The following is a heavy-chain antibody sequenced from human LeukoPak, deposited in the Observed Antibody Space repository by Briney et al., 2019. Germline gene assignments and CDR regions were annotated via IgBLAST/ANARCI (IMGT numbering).Heavy chain of an antibody. V-gene: IGHV3-48*01. CDR1: GFTFSSYS. J-gene: IGHJ5*02. D-gene: IGHD2-2*01. CDR3: ARALGYQLLPATRFDP. CDR2: ISSSSSTI. Sequence: GGSLRLSCAASGFTFSSYSMNWIRQAPGKGLEWVSYISSSSSTIYYADSVKGRFTISRDNAKNSLYLQMNSLRAEDTAVYYCARALGYQLLPATRFDPWGQGTLVTVSS.